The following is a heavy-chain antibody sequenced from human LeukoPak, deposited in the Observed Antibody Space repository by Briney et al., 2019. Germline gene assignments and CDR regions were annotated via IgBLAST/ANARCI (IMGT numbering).Heavy chain of an antibody. Sequence: GASVKVSCTVSGYTLTELSMHWVRQAPGKGLEWMGGFDPEDGETIYAQKFQGRVTMTEDTSTDTAYMELSSLRSEDTAVYYCATSTVAGTTVPDWFDPWGQGTLVTVSS. CDR2: FDPEDGET. CDR1: GYTLTELS. V-gene: IGHV1-24*01. J-gene: IGHJ5*02. D-gene: IGHD6-19*01. CDR3: ATSTVAGTTVPDWFDP.